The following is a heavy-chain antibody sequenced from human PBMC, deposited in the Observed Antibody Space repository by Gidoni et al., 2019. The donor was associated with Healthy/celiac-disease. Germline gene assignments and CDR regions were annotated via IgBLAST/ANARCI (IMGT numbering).Heavy chain of an antibody. CDR1: GFTFSSYG. V-gene: IGHV3-33*01. D-gene: IGHD3-10*01. CDR3: ARDITMVQGVIMYNWFDP. Sequence: QVQLVESGGGVVQPGRSLRLSCAASGFTFSSYGMHWVRQAPGQGLEWVAVIWYDGSNKYYADSVKGRFTISRDNSKNTLYLQMNSLRAEDTAVYYCARDITMVQGVIMYNWFDPWGQGTLVTVSS. J-gene: IGHJ5*02. CDR2: IWYDGSNK.